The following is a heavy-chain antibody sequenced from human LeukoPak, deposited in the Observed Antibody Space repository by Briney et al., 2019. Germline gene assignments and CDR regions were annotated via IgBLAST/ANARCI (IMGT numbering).Heavy chain of an antibody. CDR2: ISTYNGNT. V-gene: IGHV1-18*01. CDR3: ARYHSGLLPQDPYYFDY. J-gene: IGHJ4*02. D-gene: IGHD3-22*01. Sequence: ASVKVSCKASNYTFTNYGISWVRQAPGQGLEWMGWISTYNGNTDYAQKLQGRVTMTTDTSTSTAYMELRSLRSDDTAVYYCARYHSGLLPQDPYYFDYWGQGTQVTVSS. CDR1: NYTFTNYG.